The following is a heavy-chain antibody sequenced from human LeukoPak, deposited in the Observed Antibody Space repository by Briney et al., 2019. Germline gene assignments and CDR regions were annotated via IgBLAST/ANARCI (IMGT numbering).Heavy chain of an antibody. CDR1: GFTFSSYA. D-gene: IGHD3-9*01. CDR2: ISGSGGST. Sequence: PGGSLRLSCAASGFTFSSYAMSWVRQAPGKGLEWVSAISGSGGSTYYADSVKGRFTISRDNSKNSLYLQMNGLRAEDTAVYYCARGGLDYDLLTGYSPPFDYWGQGTLVTVSS. J-gene: IGHJ4*02. V-gene: IGHV3-23*01. CDR3: ARGGLDYDLLTGYSPPFDY.